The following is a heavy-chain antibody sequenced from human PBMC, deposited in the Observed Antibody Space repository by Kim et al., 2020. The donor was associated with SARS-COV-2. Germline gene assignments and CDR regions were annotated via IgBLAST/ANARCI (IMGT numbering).Heavy chain of an antibody. Sequence: SETLSLTCIVSGDSISSTNYYWGWIRQPPGRGLEWIGTIHHSRSTYYNPSLKSRVTISVDTSKSHFSLRLKSVTVADTAIYYCARQSGIAARQVSDYWGQGTLVTVSS. CDR2: IHHSRST. CDR3: ARQSGIAARQVSDY. V-gene: IGHV4-39*01. J-gene: IGHJ4*02. CDR1: GDSISSTNYY. D-gene: IGHD6-6*01.